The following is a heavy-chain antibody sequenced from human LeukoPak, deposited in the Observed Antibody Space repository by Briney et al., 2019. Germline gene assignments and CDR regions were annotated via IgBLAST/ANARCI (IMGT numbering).Heavy chain of an antibody. CDR1: GGSFSGYY. D-gene: IGHD2-2*01. CDR2: INHSGSI. CDR3: ARTEYCSSNSCYENYNWFDP. J-gene: IGHJ5*02. V-gene: IGHV4-34*01. Sequence: PSETLSLTCAVYGGSFSGYYWSWIRQPPGKGLEWIGEINHSGSINYNPSLKSRVTISVDTSKNQLDLKLSSVTAAVTALYYCARTEYCSSNSCYENYNWFDPWGQGTLVTVSS.